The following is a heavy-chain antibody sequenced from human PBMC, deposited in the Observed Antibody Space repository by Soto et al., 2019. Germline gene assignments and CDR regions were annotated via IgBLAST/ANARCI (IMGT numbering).Heavy chain of an antibody. V-gene: IGHV2-5*02. CDR1: GFSLSTSGVG. Sequence: QITLKESGPTLVKPTQTLTLTCTFSGFSLSTSGVGVGWIRQPPGKALEWLALIYWDDDNRYSPSLKSRLTITKDTSKNQVVLTMTNMDPVDTATYYCAHRPGIGVLRAFDYWGQGILVTVSS. CDR3: AHRPGIGVLRAFDY. D-gene: IGHD6-19*01. CDR2: IYWDDDN. J-gene: IGHJ4*02.